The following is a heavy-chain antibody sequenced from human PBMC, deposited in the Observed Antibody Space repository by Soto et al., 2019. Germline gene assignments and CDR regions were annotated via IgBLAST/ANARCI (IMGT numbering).Heavy chain of an antibody. Sequence: GGSLRLSCAASGFTFSSYWMHWVRQAPGKGLVWVSRINSDGSSTSYADSVKGRFTISRDNAKNTLYLQMNSLRAEDTAVYYCARDPASTTGLYYYYYMDVWGKGTTVTVSS. CDR2: INSDGSST. CDR3: ARDPASTTGLYYYYYMDV. V-gene: IGHV3-74*01. D-gene: IGHD1-1*01. J-gene: IGHJ6*03. CDR1: GFTFSSYW.